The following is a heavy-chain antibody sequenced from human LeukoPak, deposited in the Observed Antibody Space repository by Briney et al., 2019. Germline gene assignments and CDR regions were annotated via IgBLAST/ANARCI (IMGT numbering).Heavy chain of an antibody. CDR3: ARYRVVPAYYYYYGTDV. CDR2: INHSGST. J-gene: IGHJ6*02. D-gene: IGHD2-2*01. Sequence: SETLSLTCAVYGGSFSGYYWSWIRQPPGKGLEWIGEINHSGSTNYNPSLKSLVTISVDTSKNQFSLKLSSVTAADTAVYYRARYRVVPAYYYYYGTDVWGQGTTVTVSS. V-gene: IGHV4-34*01. CDR1: GGSFSGYY.